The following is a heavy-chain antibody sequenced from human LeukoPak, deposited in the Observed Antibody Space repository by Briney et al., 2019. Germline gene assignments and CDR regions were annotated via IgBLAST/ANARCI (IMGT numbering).Heavy chain of an antibody. J-gene: IGHJ6*03. V-gene: IGHV3-23*01. Sequence: GGSLRLSCAASGFTFNIYGMNWVRQAPGKGLEWVSGITGNGGGIYYADSVKGQFTISRDNSKNTLYLQMASLRAEDTAVYYCAKDHRNYMDVWGKGTTVTVSS. CDR3: AKDHRNYMDV. CDR2: ITGNGGGI. CDR1: GFTFNIYG.